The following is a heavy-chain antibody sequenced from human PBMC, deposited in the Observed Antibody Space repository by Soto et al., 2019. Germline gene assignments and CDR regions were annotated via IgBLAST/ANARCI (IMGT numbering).Heavy chain of an antibody. D-gene: IGHD5-12*01. Sequence: GGSLRLSCAASGFTFSSYAMHWVRQAPGKGLEWVAVISYDGSNKYYADSVKGRFTISRDNSKNTLYLQMNSLRAEDTAVYYCARGGRWLQFRDAFDIWGRGTMVTVSS. CDR2: ISYDGSNK. CDR3: ARGGRWLQFRDAFDI. J-gene: IGHJ3*02. V-gene: IGHV3-30-3*01. CDR1: GFTFSSYA.